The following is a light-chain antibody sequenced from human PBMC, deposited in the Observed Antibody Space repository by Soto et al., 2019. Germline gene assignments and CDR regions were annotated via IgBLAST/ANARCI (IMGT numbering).Light chain of an antibody. CDR2: NND. V-gene: IGLV1-47*02. CDR1: SSNLGKNL. CDR3: AAWDDRPSGLV. J-gene: IGLJ3*02. Sequence: QAVVTQPPSASGTPGQRVTISCSGSSSNLGKNLVYWYQQLPGTAPKLLIYNNDQRPSGVPDRFSGSKSGTSASLAISGLRSEDEADYYCAAWDDRPSGLVFGGGTKLTVL.